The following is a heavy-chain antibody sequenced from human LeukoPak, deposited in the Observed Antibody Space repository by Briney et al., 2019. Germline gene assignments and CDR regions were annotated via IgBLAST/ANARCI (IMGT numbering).Heavy chain of an antibody. J-gene: IGHJ6*03. Sequence: ATVKVSCTASGGTFSSYAISWVRQAPGQGLEWMGGIIPIFGTANYAQKFQGRVTITTDESTSTAYMELSSLRSEDTAVYYCARGRGEQQLVDYYYYYMDVWGKGTTVTVSS. V-gene: IGHV1-69*05. CDR3: ARGRGEQQLVDYYYYYMDV. CDR1: GGTFSSYA. CDR2: IIPIFGTA. D-gene: IGHD6-13*01.